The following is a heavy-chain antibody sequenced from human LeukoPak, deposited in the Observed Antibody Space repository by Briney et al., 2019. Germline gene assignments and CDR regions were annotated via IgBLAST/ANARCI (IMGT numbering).Heavy chain of an antibody. V-gene: IGHV3-23*01. D-gene: IGHD3-10*01. CDR3: AKRLWFGELMSYFDY. CDR1: GFTFSSYA. Sequence: GGSLRLSCAASGFTFSSYAMSWVRQAPGKGLEWVSAISGSGGSTYYADSVKGRFTISRDNSKNTLYLQMNSLRAEDTAVYYCAKRLWFGELMSYFDYWGQGTLVTVSS. CDR2: ISGSGGST. J-gene: IGHJ4*02.